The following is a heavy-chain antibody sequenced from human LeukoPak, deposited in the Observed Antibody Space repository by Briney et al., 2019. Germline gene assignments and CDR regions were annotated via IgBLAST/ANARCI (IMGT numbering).Heavy chain of an antibody. CDR1: GYTFTSYG. Sequence: ASVKVSCKASGYTFTSYGISWVRQAPGQGLEWMGWISAYNGNTNYAQKLQGRVTMTTDTSTSTAYMELRSLRSDDTAVYYCARTRITMIVVVTSRAFDIWGQGTMVTVSS. CDR3: ARTRITMIVVVTSRAFDI. CDR2: ISAYNGNT. V-gene: IGHV1-18*01. J-gene: IGHJ3*02. D-gene: IGHD3-22*01.